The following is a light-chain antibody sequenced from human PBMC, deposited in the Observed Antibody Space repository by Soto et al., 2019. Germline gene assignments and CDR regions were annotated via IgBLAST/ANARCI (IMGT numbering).Light chain of an antibody. CDR2: EVN. Sequence: QSALTQPASLSGSPGQSITISCTGTSSDIGAYDYVSWFQQHPGKVPKLILFEVNKRPSGVSGRFSGSKSGNTASLTISGLQAEDEADYYCCSFTSSNTHVFGTGTKLTVL. CDR1: SSDIGAYDY. V-gene: IGLV2-14*01. J-gene: IGLJ1*01. CDR3: CSFTSSNTHV.